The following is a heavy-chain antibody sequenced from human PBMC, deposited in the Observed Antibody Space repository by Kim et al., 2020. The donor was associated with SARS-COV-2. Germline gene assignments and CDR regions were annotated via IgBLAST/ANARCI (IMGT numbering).Heavy chain of an antibody. J-gene: IGHJ6*02. CDR1: GYSFTSFW. Sequence: GESLKISCKGSGYSFTSFWVGWVRQMSGKGLEWMGIIYDGNSDTRYSPSFQGHVTISADKSTSTVYLQWSSLKASDNAIYYCARAGGSGNYYDYAYYYGMDVWGQGTTVTVSS. V-gene: IGHV5-51*01. CDR2: IYDGNSDT. D-gene: IGHD3-10*01. CDR3: ARAGGSGNYYDYAYYYGMDV.